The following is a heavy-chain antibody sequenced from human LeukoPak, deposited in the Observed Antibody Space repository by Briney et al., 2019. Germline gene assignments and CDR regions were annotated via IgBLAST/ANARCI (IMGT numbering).Heavy chain of an antibody. J-gene: IGHJ2*01. V-gene: IGHV4-59*08. CDR1: RGSISSYY. D-gene: IGHD3-22*01. Sequence: SETLSLTCTVSRGSISSYYWSSIRQPPGKGLEWIKYIYYSGSTNYNPCLKSRVTISVDTSKNQFSLKLSSVTAADTAVYYCARHERYYDPMDFDLWGRGTLVTVSS. CDR3: ARHERYYDPMDFDL. CDR2: IYYSGST.